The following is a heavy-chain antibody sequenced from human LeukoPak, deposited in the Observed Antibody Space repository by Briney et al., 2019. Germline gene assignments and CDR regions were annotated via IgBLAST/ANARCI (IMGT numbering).Heavy chain of an antibody. J-gene: IGHJ4*02. D-gene: IGHD5/OR15-5a*01. V-gene: IGHV1-69*13. CDR2: IIPIFGTA. Sequence: GASVKVSCKASGGTFSSYAIGWVRQAPGQGLEWMGGIIPIFGTANYAKKFQGRVTITADESTSTAYMELSSLRSEDTAVYYCARDLRGYSVTWGQGTLVTVSS. CDR1: GGTFSSYA. CDR3: ARDLRGYSVT.